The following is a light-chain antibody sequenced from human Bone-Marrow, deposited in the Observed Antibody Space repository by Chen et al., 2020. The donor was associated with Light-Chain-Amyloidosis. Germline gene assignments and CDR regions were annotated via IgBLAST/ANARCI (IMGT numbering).Light chain of an antibody. V-gene: IGLV3-25*03. CDR2: KDS. CDR1: ALPDQY. CDR3: QSADSTGIYRV. Sequence: YELTQPPSVAVSPGQTARITCSGDALPDQYAYWYQQKAGQAPVLVINKDSERPSGIPERVSGSSSGTTVTLTISGVQAEDEAVYYCQSADSTGIYRVFGGGTKLTVL. J-gene: IGLJ3*02.